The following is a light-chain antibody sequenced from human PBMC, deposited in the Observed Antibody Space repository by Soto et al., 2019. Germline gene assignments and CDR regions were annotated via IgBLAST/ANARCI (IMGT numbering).Light chain of an antibody. CDR3: AAWDDSLNGVV. CDR1: SSNIGSYT. J-gene: IGLJ2*01. Sequence: QSVLTQPPSASGTPGQRVTISCSGSSSNIGSYTVNWYQQLPGTAPKLLIYSNNQRPSGVPDRFSGSKSGTSVSLAISGLQSEDEADYYCAAWDDSLNGVVFGGGTQLPS. V-gene: IGLV1-44*01. CDR2: SNN.